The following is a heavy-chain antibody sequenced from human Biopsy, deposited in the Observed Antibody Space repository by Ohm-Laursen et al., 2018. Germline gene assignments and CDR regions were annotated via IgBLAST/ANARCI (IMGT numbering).Heavy chain of an antibody. Sequence: GTLSLTCSVSGVSISSYFWSWIRQPLGKGLEWIGYVSYSGNTKYNPSLKSRFIISADTSKNQFSLKLSFVTAADTAMYYCAAYYYDSSGYFYAFHYWGQGTLVTVSS. CDR2: VSYSGNT. CDR3: AAYYYDSSGYFYAFHY. V-gene: IGHV4-59*08. J-gene: IGHJ4*02. CDR1: GVSISSYF. D-gene: IGHD3-22*01.